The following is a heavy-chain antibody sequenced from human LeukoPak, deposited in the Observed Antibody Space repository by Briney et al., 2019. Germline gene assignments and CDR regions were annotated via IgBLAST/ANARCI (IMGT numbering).Heavy chain of an antibody. CDR2: IYSGGST. J-gene: IGHJ3*02. CDR1: GFTVSSNY. D-gene: IGHD3-10*01. CDR3: ARDLYYYGSGSYTGDAFDI. Sequence: GGSLRLSCAASGFTVSSNYMSWVRQAPGKGLEWVSVIYSGGSTYYADSVKGRFTISRDNSKNTLYLQMNSLRAEDTAVYYCARDLYYYGSGSYTGDAFDIWGQGTMVTVSS. V-gene: IGHV3-53*01.